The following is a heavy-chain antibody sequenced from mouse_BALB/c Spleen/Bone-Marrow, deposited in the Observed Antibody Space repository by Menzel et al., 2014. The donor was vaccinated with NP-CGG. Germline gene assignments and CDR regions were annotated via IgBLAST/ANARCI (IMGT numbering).Heavy chain of an antibody. CDR1: GFTFSSYY. CDR2: INSNGGST. CDR3: ARRGWDGYFDY. J-gene: IGHJ2*01. V-gene: IGHV5-6-2*01. Sequence: EVQLQQSGGGLVKLGGSLKLSCAASGFTFSSYYMSWVRQTPEKRLELVAAINSNGGSTYYPDTVKGRFTIPRDNAKNTLYLQMSSLKSEDTALYYCARRGWDGYFDYWGQGTTLTVSS. D-gene: IGHD4-1*01.